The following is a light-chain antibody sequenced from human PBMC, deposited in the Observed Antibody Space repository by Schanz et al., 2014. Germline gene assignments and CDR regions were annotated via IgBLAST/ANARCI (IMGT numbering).Light chain of an antibody. Sequence: QSALTQPPSASGSPGQSVTISCTGTSNDVGGYNYVSWYQQHPGKAPKPMIYNVNNRPSGVPDRFSGSKSGNTASLTISGLQAEDEADYYCCSYAGTYTWVFGGGTKLTVL. CDR3: CSYAGTYTWV. J-gene: IGLJ3*02. V-gene: IGLV2-11*01. CDR2: NVN. CDR1: SNDVGGYNY.